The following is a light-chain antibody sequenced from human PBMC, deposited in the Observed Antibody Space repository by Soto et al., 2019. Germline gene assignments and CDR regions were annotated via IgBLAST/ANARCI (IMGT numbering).Light chain of an antibody. J-gene: IGKJ5*01. V-gene: IGKV3-11*01. CDR3: QQRSNWPIT. Sequence: EILLTQSPATLSLSPGERSTLSCRSSQTVSNYLAWYQQKPGQAPRLLIYDASNRATGVPARFSGRGSGTDFTLTISSLEPEDFAVYYCQQRSNWPITFGQGTRLETK. CDR2: DAS. CDR1: QTVSNY.